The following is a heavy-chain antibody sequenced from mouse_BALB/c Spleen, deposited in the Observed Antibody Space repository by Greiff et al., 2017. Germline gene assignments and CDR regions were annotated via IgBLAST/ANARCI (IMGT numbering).Heavy chain of an antibody. CDR1: GFTFSSYG. D-gene: IGHD2-4*01. V-gene: IGHV5-6-3*01. CDR3: ASHAYDYDGFAY. CDR2: INSNGGST. Sequence: EVKLVESGGGLVQPGGSLKLSCAASGFTFSSYGMSWVRQTPDKRLELVATINSNGGSTYYPDSVKGRFTISRDNAKNTLYLQMSSLKSEDTAMYYCASHAYDYDGFAYWGQGTLVTVSA. J-gene: IGHJ3*01.